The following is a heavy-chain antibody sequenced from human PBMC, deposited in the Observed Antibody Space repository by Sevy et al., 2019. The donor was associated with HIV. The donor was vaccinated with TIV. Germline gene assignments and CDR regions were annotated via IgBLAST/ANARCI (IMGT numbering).Heavy chain of an antibody. D-gene: IGHD1-26*01. Sequence: GGSLRLSCAASGFTFSPYWMTWVRQAPGKGLEWVANIRPDGSDKYYVDSVKGRFTISRANAKKSLYLQMNSLRADDTAMYYGARGVGLDCWGQGALVTVS. V-gene: IGHV3-7*01. CDR3: ARGVGLDC. J-gene: IGHJ4*02. CDR1: GFTFSPYW. CDR2: IRPDGSDK.